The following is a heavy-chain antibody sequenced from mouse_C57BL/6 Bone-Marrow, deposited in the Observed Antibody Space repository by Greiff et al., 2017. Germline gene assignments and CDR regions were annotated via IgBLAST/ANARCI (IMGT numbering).Heavy chain of an antibody. CDR3: ARGGLYAMDY. Sequence: EVHLVESEGGLVQPGSSMKLSCTASGFTFSDYYMAWVRQVPEKGLEWVANINYDGSSTYYLDSLKSRFIISRDNAKNILYLQMSSLNSEDTATYYCARGGLYAMDYWGQGTSVTVSS. CDR1: GFTFSDYY. D-gene: IGHD2-13*01. CDR2: INYDGSST. J-gene: IGHJ4*01. V-gene: IGHV5-16*01.